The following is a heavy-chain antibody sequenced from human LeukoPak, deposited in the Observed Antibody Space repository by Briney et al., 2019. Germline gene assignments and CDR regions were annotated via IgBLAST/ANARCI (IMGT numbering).Heavy chain of an antibody. J-gene: IGHJ5*01. D-gene: IGHD3-22*01. CDR2: IGTYGGDT. CDR3: ARDLWNFYDDSGYNRDFDS. Sequence: ASVKVSCKATSRVSWVRQAPGQGLEWMGWIGTYGGDTYYAQKFQGRITVTTDTSTSTVYMELRNLRSDDTAVYYCARDLWNFYDDSGYNRDFDSWGQGTLVTVSS. V-gene: IGHV1-18*01. CDR1: TSR.